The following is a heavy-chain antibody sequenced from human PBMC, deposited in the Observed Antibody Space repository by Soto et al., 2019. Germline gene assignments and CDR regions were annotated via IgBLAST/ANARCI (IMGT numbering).Heavy chain of an antibody. Sequence: QVQLVQSGAEVKKPGCSVRVSCKASGGTFRSYAISWVRQAPGQGLEWIGGSIPIFGTANYAQKFQGRLTMIADESTSTAYMELSSIRSDDTAVYYCARSDYCGGDCYAFLDYWGQGTLVTVSS. CDR2: SIPIFGTA. J-gene: IGHJ4*02. V-gene: IGHV1-69*12. CDR1: GGTFRSYA. CDR3: ARSDYCGGDCYAFLDY. D-gene: IGHD2-21*02.